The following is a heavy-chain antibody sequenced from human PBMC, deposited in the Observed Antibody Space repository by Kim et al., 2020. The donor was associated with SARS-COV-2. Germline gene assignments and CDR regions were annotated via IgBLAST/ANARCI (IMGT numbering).Heavy chain of an antibody. CDR2: IYYSGST. V-gene: IGHV4-31*03. D-gene: IGHD3-3*01. CDR1: GGSISSGGYY. Sequence: SETLSLTCTVSGGSISSGGYYWSWIRQHPGKGLEWIGYIYYSGSTYYNPFLKSRVTISVDTSKNQFSLKLSSVTAADTAVYYCARVPNTIFGVVTHFDYWGQGTLVTVSS. J-gene: IGHJ4*02. CDR3: ARVPNTIFGVVTHFDY.